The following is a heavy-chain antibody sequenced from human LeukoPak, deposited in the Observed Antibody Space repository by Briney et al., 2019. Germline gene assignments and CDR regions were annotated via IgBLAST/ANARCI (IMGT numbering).Heavy chain of an antibody. D-gene: IGHD2-21*02. CDR3: ATDRGDFGRYYFDY. Sequence: GASVKVSCKVSGYTLTELSMHWVRQAPGKGLEWMGGFDPEDGGTIYAQKFQGRVTMTEDTSTDTAYMELSSLRSEDTAVYYCATDRGDFGRYYFDYWGQGTLVTVSS. CDR2: FDPEDGGT. CDR1: GYTLTELS. V-gene: IGHV1-24*01. J-gene: IGHJ4*02.